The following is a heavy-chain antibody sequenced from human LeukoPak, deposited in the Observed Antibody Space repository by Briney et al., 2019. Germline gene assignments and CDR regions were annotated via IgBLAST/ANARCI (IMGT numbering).Heavy chain of an antibody. CDR3: ARDNGYAFDY. CDR2: ISSSSSYI. V-gene: IGHV3-21*01. Sequence: GGSLRLSCAASGFTFSRYSMHWVRQAPGKGLEWVSSISSSSSYIYYADSVKGRFTISRDNAKNSLYLQMNSLRAEDTAVYYCARDNGYAFDYWGQGTLVTVSS. CDR1: GFTFSRYS. D-gene: IGHD5-12*01. J-gene: IGHJ4*02.